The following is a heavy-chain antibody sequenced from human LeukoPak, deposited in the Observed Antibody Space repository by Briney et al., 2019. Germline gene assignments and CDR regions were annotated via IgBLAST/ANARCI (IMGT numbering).Heavy chain of an antibody. D-gene: IGHD5-12*01. CDR3: ARDSVGGYSDY. V-gene: IGHV3-7*01. CDR1: GFTFSNYW. Sequence: GGSLRLSCEGSGFTFSNYWMGWVRQAPGKGLQWVANIKTDGSEKYYVDSVKGRFTISRDNAKNSLYLQMNSLRAEDTAVYYCARDSVGGYSDYWGQGTLVTVSS. J-gene: IGHJ4*02. CDR2: IKTDGSEK.